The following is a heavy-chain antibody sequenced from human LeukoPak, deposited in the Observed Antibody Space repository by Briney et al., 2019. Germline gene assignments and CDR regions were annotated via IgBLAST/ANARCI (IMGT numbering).Heavy chain of an antibody. Sequence: QPGGSLRLSCAASGFTFSSYGMHWVRQAPGKGLEWVAFIRYDGSNKYYADSVKGRFTISRDNSKNTLYLQMNSLRAEDTAVYYCAKDRIPWGYSYGVSWGQGTLVTVSS. CDR3: AKDRIPWGYSYGVS. J-gene: IGHJ4*02. CDR1: GFTFSSYG. CDR2: IRYDGSNK. D-gene: IGHD5-18*01. V-gene: IGHV3-30*02.